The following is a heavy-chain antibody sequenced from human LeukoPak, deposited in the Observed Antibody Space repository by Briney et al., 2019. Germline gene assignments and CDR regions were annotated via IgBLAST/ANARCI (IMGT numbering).Heavy chain of an antibody. V-gene: IGHV4-61*02. CDR1: GGSISSGSYY. D-gene: IGHD2-15*01. Sequence: SQTLSLTCTVSGGSISSGSYYWSWIRRPAGKGLEWIGRIYTSGSTSYNPSLKSRVTISVDTSKNQFSLKLSSVTAADTAVYYCARGSPLKYCSGGSCLLYWGQGTLVTVSS. CDR3: ARGSPLKYCSGGSCLLY. CDR2: IYTSGST. J-gene: IGHJ4*02.